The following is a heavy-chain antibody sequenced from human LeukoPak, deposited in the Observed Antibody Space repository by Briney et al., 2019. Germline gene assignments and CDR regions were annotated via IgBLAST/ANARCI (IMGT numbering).Heavy chain of an antibody. CDR1: GFTFSSYS. D-gene: IGHD2-15*01. CDR2: ISSSSSYI. J-gene: IGHJ4*02. V-gene: IGHV3-21*01. CDR3: AKEGFGWYYYDN. Sequence: GGSLRLSCAASGFTFSSYSMNWVRQAPGKGLEWVSSISSSSSYIYYTDSVKGRFTISRDNAKNSLYLQMNSLRAEDTAVYYCAKEGFGWYYYDNWGQGTLVTVSS.